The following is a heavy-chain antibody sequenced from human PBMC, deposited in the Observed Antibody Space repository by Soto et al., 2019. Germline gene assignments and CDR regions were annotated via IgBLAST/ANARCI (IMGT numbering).Heavy chain of an antibody. CDR3: ARNPAYYYGSGSYYNGGYYYYYTDV. D-gene: IGHD3-10*01. CDR2: IYYSGST. Sequence: NPSETLSLTCTVSGGSISSYYWSWIRQPPGKGLEWIGYIYYSGSTNYNPSLKSRVTISVDTSKNQFSLKLSSVTAADTAVYYCARNPAYYYGSGSYYNGGYYYYYTDVWGKGTTVTVSS. J-gene: IGHJ6*03. V-gene: IGHV4-59*01. CDR1: GGSISSYY.